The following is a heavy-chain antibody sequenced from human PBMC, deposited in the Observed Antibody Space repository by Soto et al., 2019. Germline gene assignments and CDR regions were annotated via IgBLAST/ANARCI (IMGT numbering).Heavy chain of an antibody. J-gene: IGHJ4*02. D-gene: IGHD2-2*02. CDR3: AYPFAIPRLSERTHGFEY. V-gene: IGHV3-23*01. Sequence: EVQLLESGGGLVQPGGSLRLSCAASGFTFSSYAMSWVRQAPGKGLEWVSAISGSGGSTYYADSVKGRFTISRDNSKNSLYLQMNSLRAEDTAVYYGAYPFAIPRLSERTHGFEYWGQGTLVTVSS. CDR2: ISGSGGST. CDR1: GFTFSSYA.